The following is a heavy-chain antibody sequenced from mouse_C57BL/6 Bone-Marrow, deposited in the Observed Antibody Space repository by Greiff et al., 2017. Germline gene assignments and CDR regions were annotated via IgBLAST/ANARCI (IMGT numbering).Heavy chain of an antibody. CDR3: ARDYDYDYAMDY. D-gene: IGHD2-4*01. CDR2: INPNHGTT. V-gene: IGHV1-39*01. Sequence: LVESGPELVKPGASVKISCKASGYSFTDYNMNWVKQSNGKSLEWIGVINPNHGTTSYNQKFKGKATLTVDQSASTAYMQLNSLTAEDSAVYYFARDYDYDYAMDYWGQGTSVTVSS. J-gene: IGHJ4*01. CDR1: GYSFTDYN.